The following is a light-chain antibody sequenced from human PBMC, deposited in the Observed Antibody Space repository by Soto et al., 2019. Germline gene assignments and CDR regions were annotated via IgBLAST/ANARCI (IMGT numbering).Light chain of an antibody. V-gene: IGKV1-5*03. CDR3: QQYDRFPYT. CDR2: KAS. Sequence: DIQMTQSPSTLSASVGDTVTITCRASQSLSYWLAWYQQKPGQAPKLLIHKASTLESGVTSRFSGSGSGTAFTLTISSLQPDDFATLYCQQYDRFPYTFGKGTKLEIK. CDR1: QSLSYW. J-gene: IGKJ2*01.